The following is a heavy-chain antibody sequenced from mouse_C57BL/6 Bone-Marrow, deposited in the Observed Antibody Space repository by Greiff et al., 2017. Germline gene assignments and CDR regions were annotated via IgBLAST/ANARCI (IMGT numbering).Heavy chain of an antibody. CDR3: ARPLVGYFDY. D-gene: IGHD2-10*02. V-gene: IGHV5-17*01. CDR2: ISSGSSTI. J-gene: IGHJ2*01. Sequence: EVKLVESGGGLVKPGGSLKLSCAASGFTFSDYGMNWVRQAPEKGLEWVAYISSGSSTIYYADTVKGRFTISRDNAKNTLFLQMTSLRSEDTAMYYCARPLVGYFDYWGQGTTRTVSS. CDR1: GFTFSDYG.